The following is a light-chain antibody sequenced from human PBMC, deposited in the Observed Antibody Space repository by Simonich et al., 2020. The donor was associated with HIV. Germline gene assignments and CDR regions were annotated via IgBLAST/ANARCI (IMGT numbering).Light chain of an antibody. CDR1: TGAVTSGHY. CDR3: LLSYSGAWV. V-gene: IGLV7-46*01. J-gene: IGLJ3*02. Sequence: QAVVTPEPSLTVSPGGTVTLTCGSSTGAVTSGHYPYWFQQTPGQAPRTLIYERRKKHSWTPARCSGSLLGGKAALTLSGAQPEDEAEYYCLLSYSGAWVFGGGTKLTVL. CDR2: ERR.